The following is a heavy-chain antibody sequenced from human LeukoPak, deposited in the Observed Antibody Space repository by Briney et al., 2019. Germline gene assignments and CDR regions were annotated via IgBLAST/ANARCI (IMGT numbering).Heavy chain of an antibody. CDR1: GGSFSGYY. V-gene: IGHV4-34*01. CDR2: INHSGST. J-gene: IGHJ4*02. D-gene: IGHD3-3*01. CDR3: AREGEGFWSGYYPYFDY. Sequence: PSETLSLTCAVYGGSFSGYYWSWIRQPPGKGLEWIGEINHSGSTNYNPSLKSRVTISVDTSKNQFSLKLSSVTAADTAVYYCAREGEGFWSGYYPYFDYWGQGTLVTVSS.